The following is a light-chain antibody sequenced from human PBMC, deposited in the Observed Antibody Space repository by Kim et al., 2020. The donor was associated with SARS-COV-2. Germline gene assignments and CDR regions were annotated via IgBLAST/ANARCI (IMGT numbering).Light chain of an antibody. CDR1: QRSGTK. Sequence: VSPGIRATLSCRSSQRSGTKLAWYQQKPGHPPRLLIYAASTRATGIPARFSGSGSGTDFTLTISGLQSEDFAIYYCLQYDNGPRTFGQGAKVDIK. V-gene: IGKV3-15*01. J-gene: IGKJ1*01. CDR3: LQYDNGPRT. CDR2: AAS.